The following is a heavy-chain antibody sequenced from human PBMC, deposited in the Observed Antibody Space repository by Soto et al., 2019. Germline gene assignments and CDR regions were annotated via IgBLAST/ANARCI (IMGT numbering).Heavy chain of an antibody. CDR1: GFTFSSYA. J-gene: IGHJ4*02. CDR3: AKEWVGSNADYCDY. V-gene: IGHV3-23*01. Sequence: EVQLLEAGGGLVQPGGSLGLSCAASGFTFSSYAMSWVRQAPGKGMEWVAAISGSGGSTYYADSVKGRFTISRENSKNLPDLQMNSLRAEEAAVYYCAKEWVGSNADYCDYWGQGTLVTVSS. D-gene: IGHD1-26*01. CDR2: ISGSGGST.